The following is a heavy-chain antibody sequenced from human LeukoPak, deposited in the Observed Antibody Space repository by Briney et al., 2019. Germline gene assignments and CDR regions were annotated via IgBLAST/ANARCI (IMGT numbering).Heavy chain of an antibody. D-gene: IGHD2-2*01. CDR3: ARGRYSSRSGGYYFDI. CDR1: GFTFSTYL. CDR2: INTDGSIT. V-gene: IGHV3-74*03. Sequence: TGGSLRLSCAASGFTFSTYLMHWVRQAPGKGLVWVSRINTDGSITTYADSVKGRFTISRDNAKNSLSLQMNSLRAEDTAVYYCARGRYSSRSGGYYFDIWGQGTLVTVSS. J-gene: IGHJ4*02.